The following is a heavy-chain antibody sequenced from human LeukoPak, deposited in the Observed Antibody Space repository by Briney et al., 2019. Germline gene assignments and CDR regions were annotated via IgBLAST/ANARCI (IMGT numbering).Heavy chain of an antibody. D-gene: IGHD3-16*01. CDR1: GGSISNYY. J-gene: IGHJ4*02. Sequence: SETLSLTCTVSGGSISNYYWSWIRQPAGKGLEWIGRIYISGSTNYNPSLKSRVTMSVDTPQNQFSLKLSSVTAADTAVYYCARGLGYAYPFFDYWGQGALVTVSS. CDR2: IYISGST. CDR3: ARGLGYAYPFFDY. V-gene: IGHV4-4*07.